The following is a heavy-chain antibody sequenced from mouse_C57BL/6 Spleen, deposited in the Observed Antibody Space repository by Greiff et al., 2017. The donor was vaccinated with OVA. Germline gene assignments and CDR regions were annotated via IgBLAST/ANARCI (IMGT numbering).Heavy chain of an antibody. D-gene: IGHD6-1*01. CDR2: IDPSDSYT. V-gene: IGHV1-69*01. CDR3: ATSRKDYFDY. Sequence: VQLQQPGAELVMPGASVKLSCKASGYTFTSYWMHWVKQRPGQGLEWIGEIDPSDSYTNYNQKFKGKSTLTVDKSSSTAYMQLSSLTSEDSAVYYCATSRKDYFDYWGQGTTLTVSS. J-gene: IGHJ2*01. CDR1: GYTFTSYW.